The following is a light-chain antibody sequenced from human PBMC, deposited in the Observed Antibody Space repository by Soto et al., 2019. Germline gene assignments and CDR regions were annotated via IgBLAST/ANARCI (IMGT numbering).Light chain of an antibody. Sequence: QSVLTQPASVSGSPGQSITTSCTGTDSDVGSYNLVSWYQQHPGKAPKLVIYKGSERPSGDSNRFSGSKSGNTASLTISGLQAEDEAAYYCCSYAGRSTFYVFGTGTKVPVL. V-gene: IGLV2-23*01. CDR2: KGS. CDR1: DSDVGSYNL. J-gene: IGLJ1*01. CDR3: CSYAGRSTFYV.